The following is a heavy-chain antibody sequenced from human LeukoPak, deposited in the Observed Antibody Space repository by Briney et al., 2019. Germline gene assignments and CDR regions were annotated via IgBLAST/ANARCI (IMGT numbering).Heavy chain of an antibody. D-gene: IGHD5-24*01. V-gene: IGHV3-74*01. J-gene: IGHJ4*02. CDR2: INSDGSTT. CDR1: GFSFNRYW. CDR3: ARGGDGSNSLINY. Sequence: PGGSLRLSCAASGFSFNRYWMHWVRQVPGKGPVWVSRINSDGSTTNYADSVKGRFTISRDNTKSMMYLQMNSLSVEDTAVYYCARGGDGSNSLINYWGQGTLVTVS.